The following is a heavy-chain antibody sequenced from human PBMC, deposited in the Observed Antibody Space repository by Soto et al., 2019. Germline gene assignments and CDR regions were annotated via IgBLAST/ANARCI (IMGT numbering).Heavy chain of an antibody. Sequence: QVHLVQSGPEVRKPGASVKISCKTSGYPFTAYAIHWVRQAPGQRPEWIAWINPDDGNTKYSQHFQGRVTIATDTSASTAYLELSSLKSEDTAVYYCASSPERTSAVFDYWGQGNLVTVSS. J-gene: IGHJ4*02. CDR1: GYPFTAYA. CDR2: INPDDGNT. CDR3: ASSPERTSAVFDY. V-gene: IGHV1-3*01.